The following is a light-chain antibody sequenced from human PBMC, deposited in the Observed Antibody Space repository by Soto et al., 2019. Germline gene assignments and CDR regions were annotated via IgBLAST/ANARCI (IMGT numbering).Light chain of an antibody. CDR3: HPPSNWLYT. V-gene: IGKV3-11*01. Sequence: EIVLTQAPATLSLSPGERATLSCRASQSVSSYLAWYQQKPGQAPKLLIYDASNRATGIPARFSGSGSVTHFALTISSLEPDDFEVYYCHPPSNWLYTFGQGTKLQIK. CDR1: QSVSSY. CDR2: DAS. J-gene: IGKJ2*01.